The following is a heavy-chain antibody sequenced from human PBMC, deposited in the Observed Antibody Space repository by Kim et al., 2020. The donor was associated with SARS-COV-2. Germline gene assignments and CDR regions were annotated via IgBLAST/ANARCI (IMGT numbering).Heavy chain of an antibody. CDR3: ARGLKGRKKYYYDSSGYKGNYYFDY. V-gene: IGHV4-34*01. J-gene: IGHJ4*02. Sequence: SETLSLTCAVYGGSFSGYYWSWIRQPPGKGLEWIGEINHSGSTNYNPSLKSRVTISVDTSKNQFSLKLSSVTAADTAVYYCARGLKGRKKYYYDSSGYKGNYYFDYWGQGTLVTVSS. D-gene: IGHD3-22*01. CDR1: GGSFSGYY. CDR2: INHSGST.